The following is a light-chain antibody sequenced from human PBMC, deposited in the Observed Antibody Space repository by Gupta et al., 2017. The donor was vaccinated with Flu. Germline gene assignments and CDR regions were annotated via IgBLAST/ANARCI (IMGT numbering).Light chain of an antibody. CDR1: QNIDNS. CDR2: VAS. Sequence: DIQMTQSPSSLSASVGDRVTITCRASQNIDNSLSWFQQKPGKPPKLLIHVASSLRSGVPSRFSGGGSGTDFTLTLSRLQPEDFATYFCQQTDTTPYTFGQGTKLEL. J-gene: IGKJ2*01. V-gene: IGKV1-39*01. CDR3: QQTDTTPYT.